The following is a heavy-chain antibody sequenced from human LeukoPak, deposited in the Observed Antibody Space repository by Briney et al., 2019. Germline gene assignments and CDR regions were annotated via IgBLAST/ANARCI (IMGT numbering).Heavy chain of an antibody. J-gene: IGHJ5*02. V-gene: IGHV3-23*01. Sequence: GASLRLSCAASGFTFSSYAMSWVRQAPGKGLEWVSAISGSGGSTYYADSVKGRFTISRDNSKNTLYLQMNSLRAEDTAVHYCAKDGGYCSSPAACDPNWFDPWGQGTLVTVSS. CDR3: AKDGGYCSSPAACDPNWFDP. D-gene: IGHD2-2*01. CDR2: ISGSGGST. CDR1: GFTFSSYA.